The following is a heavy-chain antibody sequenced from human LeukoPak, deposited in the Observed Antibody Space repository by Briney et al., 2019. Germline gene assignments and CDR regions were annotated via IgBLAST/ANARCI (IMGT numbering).Heavy chain of an antibody. V-gene: IGHV1-69*05. CDR1: GYTFSNYD. CDR2: IIPVFDTA. Sequence: SVKVSCKASGYTFSNYDVTWLRQAPVQGLEWMGRIIPVFDTAKYAQNFQGRVTMTTDESSSTAYMELYSLRSEDTAVYYCALSAEKQLVYFDFWGQGTLVTVSS. CDR3: ALSAEKQLVYFDF. D-gene: IGHD6-13*01. J-gene: IGHJ4*02.